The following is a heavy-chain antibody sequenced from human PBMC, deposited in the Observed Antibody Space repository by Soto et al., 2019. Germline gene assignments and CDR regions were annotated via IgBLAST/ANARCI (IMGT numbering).Heavy chain of an antibody. CDR1: GYIFTSFN. D-gene: IGHD1-20*01. CDR2: INPSGGRT. J-gene: IGHJ5*02. CDR3: ARAGITWLAP. Sequence: QIQLVQSGAEVKNPGASVRLSCKASGYIFTSFNMHWVRQAPGQGLEWMGMINPSGGRTEYEENFQGRVTRSSDTSTNTVYMELTTLRSEYTAVYYGARAGITWLAPWGQGTLVIVPS. V-gene: IGHV1-46*01.